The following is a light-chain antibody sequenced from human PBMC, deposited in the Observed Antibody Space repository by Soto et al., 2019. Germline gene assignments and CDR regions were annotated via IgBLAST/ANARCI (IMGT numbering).Light chain of an antibody. Sequence: DIRMTQSPSSLSASVGDRVTITCRASQSISDYLHWYQQRPGKAPKLLIYAASSLQSGVPSRFSGSGSGTDFTLTISSLQPEDFATYYCQQSLSSPQITFGQGTRLEIK. CDR1: QSISDY. CDR3: QQSLSSPQIT. V-gene: IGKV1-39*01. CDR2: AAS. J-gene: IGKJ5*01.